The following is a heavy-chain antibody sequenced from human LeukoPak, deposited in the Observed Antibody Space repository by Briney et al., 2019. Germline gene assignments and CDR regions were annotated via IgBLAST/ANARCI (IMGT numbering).Heavy chain of an antibody. CDR1: GGTFSSYA. V-gene: IGHV1-69*05. Sequence: ASVKVSCKASGGTFSSYAISWVRQAPGQGLEWMGRIIPIFGTANYAQKFQGRVTITTDESTSTAYMELRSLRSEDTAVYYCARGRYFDWPWGNYFDYWGQGTLVTVSS. D-gene: IGHD3-9*01. J-gene: IGHJ4*02. CDR3: ARGRYFDWPWGNYFDY. CDR2: IIPIFGTA.